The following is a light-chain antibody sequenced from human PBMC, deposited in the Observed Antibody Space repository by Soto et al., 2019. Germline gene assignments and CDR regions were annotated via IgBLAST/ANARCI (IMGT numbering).Light chain of an antibody. Sequence: ETVMTPSPDTLSVSPGGSATFSCRASQDVSTNLAWFHHKPGQTPRLVLYGASKRATGIPARFSGSGSGRHFTLTISSLQSEDFGVYYCQHYNNWPPYSFGQGTKLDIK. V-gene: IGKV3-15*01. J-gene: IGKJ2*03. CDR3: QHYNNWPPYS. CDR2: GAS. CDR1: QDVSTN.